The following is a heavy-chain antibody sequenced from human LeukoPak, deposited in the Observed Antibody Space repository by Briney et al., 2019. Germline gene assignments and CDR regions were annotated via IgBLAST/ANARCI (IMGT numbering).Heavy chain of an antibody. Sequence: SETLSLTCTVSGGSISSYYWSWIRQPAGKGLEWIGRIYTSGSTNYNPSLKSRVTMSADTSKNQFSLKLSSVTAADTAVYYCARGAWIQLYYYYYYYMDVWGKGTTVTISS. V-gene: IGHV4-4*07. D-gene: IGHD5-18*01. J-gene: IGHJ6*03. CDR2: IYTSGST. CDR3: ARGAWIQLYYYYYYYMDV. CDR1: GGSISSYY.